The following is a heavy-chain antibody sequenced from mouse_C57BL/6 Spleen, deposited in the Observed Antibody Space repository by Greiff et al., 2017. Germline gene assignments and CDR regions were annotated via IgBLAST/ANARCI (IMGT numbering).Heavy chain of an antibody. CDR2: ISYDGSN. J-gene: IGHJ2*01. D-gene: IGHD2-4*01. V-gene: IGHV3-6*01. Sequence: EVKLVESGPGLVKPSQSLSLTCSVTGYSITSGYYWNWIRQFPGNKLEWMGYISYDGSNNYNPSLKNRISITRDTSKNQFFLKLNSVTTEDTATYYCATVGYDYDLFYFDYWGQGTTLTVSS. CDR1: GYSITSGYY. CDR3: ATVGYDYDLFYFDY.